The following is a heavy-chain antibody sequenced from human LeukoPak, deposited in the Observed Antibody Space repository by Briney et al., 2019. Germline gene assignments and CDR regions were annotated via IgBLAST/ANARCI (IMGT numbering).Heavy chain of an antibody. J-gene: IGHJ4*02. CDR1: GFTFSAHW. Sequence: GGSLRLSSAASGFTFSAHWMSWVPHAPGKGLEWVANINQGGSDKYYVDSVKGRFTISRDNANNLLYLQMNSLRGEDTAVYYCTRDRSRAEDDWGQGTLVTVSS. D-gene: IGHD1-14*01. CDR3: TRDRSRAEDD. CDR2: INQGGSDK. V-gene: IGHV3-7*01.